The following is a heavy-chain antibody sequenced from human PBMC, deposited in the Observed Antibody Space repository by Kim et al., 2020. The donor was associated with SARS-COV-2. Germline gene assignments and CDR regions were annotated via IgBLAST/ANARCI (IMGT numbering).Heavy chain of an antibody. V-gene: IGHV3-30*18. CDR1: GFTFSSYG. J-gene: IGHJ4*02. D-gene: IGHD6-19*01. Sequence: GGSLRLSCAASGFTFSSYGMHWVRQAPGKGLEWVAVISYDGSNKYYADSVKGRFTISRDNSKNTLYLQMNSLRAEDTAVYYCAKGGQWLVRSNVDYWGQGTLVTVSS. CDR3: AKGGQWLVRSNVDY. CDR2: ISYDGSNK.